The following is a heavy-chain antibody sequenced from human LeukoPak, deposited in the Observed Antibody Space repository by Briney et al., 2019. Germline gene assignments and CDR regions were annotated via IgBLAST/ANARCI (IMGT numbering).Heavy chain of an antibody. Sequence: SETLSLTCTLSGGSISSGSYYWDWIRQPPGKGLEWIGNIYYSGGTYYNPALKSRVTISVDTSKNQFSLKLCSVTAADTAVYYCARQWGSGWYGEKCYFYGMDVWGQGTTVTVSS. CDR1: GGSISSGSYY. D-gene: IGHD6-19*01. CDR2: IYYSGGT. CDR3: ARQWGSGWYGEKCYFYGMDV. V-gene: IGHV4-39*01. J-gene: IGHJ6*02.